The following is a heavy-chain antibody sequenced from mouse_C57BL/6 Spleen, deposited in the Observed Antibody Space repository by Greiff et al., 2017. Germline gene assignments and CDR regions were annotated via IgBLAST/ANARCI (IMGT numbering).Heavy chain of an antibody. CDR1: GFTFSSYA. CDR3: ARDLRRWYFDV. Sequence: EVKLKESGGGLVKPGGSLKLSCAASGFTFSSYAMSWVRQTPEKRLEWVATISDGGSYTYYPDNVKGRFTISRDNAKNNLYLQMSHLKSEDTAMYYCARDLRRWYFDVWGTGTTVTVSS. V-gene: IGHV5-4*01. J-gene: IGHJ1*03. CDR2: ISDGGSYT.